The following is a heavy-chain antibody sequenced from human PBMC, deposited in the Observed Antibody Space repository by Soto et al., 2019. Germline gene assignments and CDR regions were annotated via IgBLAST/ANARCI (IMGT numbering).Heavy chain of an antibody. V-gene: IGHV1-69*02. CDR1: GDTFNFYT. CDR3: ATNYGSGSTHFDY. CDR2: IIPMLGMS. Sequence: QVQLVQSGAEVKKPGSPVRVSCTASGDTFNFYTISWVRQVPGQGPEWMGKIIPMLGMSNYAQKFQGRVTIMADKHTSTVYMKLGGRPSADTAVYYCATNYGSGSTHFDYWGQGTLVTVSS. D-gene: IGHD3-10*01. J-gene: IGHJ4*02.